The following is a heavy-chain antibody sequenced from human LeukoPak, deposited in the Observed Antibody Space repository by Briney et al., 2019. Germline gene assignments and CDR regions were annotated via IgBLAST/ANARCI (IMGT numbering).Heavy chain of an antibody. CDR2: IDGSSTYI. CDR1: GFTFTTHS. J-gene: IGHJ4*02. Sequence: TGGSLRLSCAVSGFTFTTHSMNWVRQAPGKGLEWVSSIDGSSTYIYYADSMKGRVTISRDNSKNTLYLQMNSLRAEDTAVYYCAKGDKSGSFLFDYWGQGTLVTVSS. CDR3: AKGDKSGSFLFDY. D-gene: IGHD1-26*01. V-gene: IGHV3-21*01.